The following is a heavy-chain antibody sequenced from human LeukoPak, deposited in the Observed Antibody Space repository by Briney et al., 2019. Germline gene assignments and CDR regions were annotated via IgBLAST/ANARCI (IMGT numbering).Heavy chain of an antibody. J-gene: IGHJ4*02. CDR1: GGSISSSSYY. Sequence: PSETLSLTCTVSGGSISSSSYYWGWIRQPPGKGLERIGSIYYSGSTYYNPSLKSRVTISVDTSKNQFSLKLSSVTAADTAVYYCARDAQGYYFDYWGQGTLVTVSS. V-gene: IGHV4-39*07. CDR3: ARDAQGYYFDY. CDR2: IYYSGST.